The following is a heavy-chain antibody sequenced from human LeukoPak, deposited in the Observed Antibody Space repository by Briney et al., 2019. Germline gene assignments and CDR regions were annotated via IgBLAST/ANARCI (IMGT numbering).Heavy chain of an antibody. D-gene: IGHD4-17*01. J-gene: IGHJ5*02. Sequence: SETLSLTCTVSGGAISSGGYSWSCIRQHPGKGLEWIGYIYYRGSTHYNPSLNSRVTISVDTSTNQFSLRLSSVPAAAPAVYFCVSLRSGYGDYGNWLDPWAERTVDSVSS. CDR3: VSLRSGYGDYGNWLDP. CDR2: IYYRGST. V-gene: IGHV4-31*03. CDR1: GGAISSGGYS.